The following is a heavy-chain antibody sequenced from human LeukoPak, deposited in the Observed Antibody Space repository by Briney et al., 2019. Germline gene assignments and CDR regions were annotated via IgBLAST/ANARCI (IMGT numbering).Heavy chain of an antibody. Sequence: SETLSLTCTVSGGSISRYYWSWIRQPPGKGLEWIGYMYYSGSTNYNPSLKSRVTISVDTSKNQFSLKLSSVTAADTAVYYCAKRLLGRTPYYFDHWGQGTLVTGSS. D-gene: IGHD2-21*01. CDR1: GGSISRYY. CDR2: MYYSGST. J-gene: IGHJ4*02. V-gene: IGHV4-59*08. CDR3: AKRLLGRTPYYFDH.